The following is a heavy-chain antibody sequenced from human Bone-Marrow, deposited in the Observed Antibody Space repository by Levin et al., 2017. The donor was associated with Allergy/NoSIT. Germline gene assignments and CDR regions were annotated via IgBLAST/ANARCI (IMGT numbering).Heavy chain of an antibody. CDR3: TRDTDYGDYSVD. CDR2: IFSGGRT. V-gene: IGHV3-53*01. J-gene: IGHJ1*01. D-gene: IGHD4-17*01. CDR1: GFTLSAND. Sequence: GGSLRLSCAASGFTLSANDMSWVRQAPGKGLEWVSLIFSGGRTYYADSVKGRFTISRDNSKNTLYLQMNSLRAEDTALYYCTRDTDYGDYSVDWGQGTLVTVSS.